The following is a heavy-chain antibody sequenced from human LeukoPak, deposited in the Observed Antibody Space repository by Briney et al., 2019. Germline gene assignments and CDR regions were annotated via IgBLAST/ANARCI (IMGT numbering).Heavy chain of an antibody. CDR3: ASFGGWYGGAFNY. D-gene: IGHD6-19*01. V-gene: IGHV3-7*02. J-gene: IGHJ4*02. Sequence: PGGSLRLSCAASGFTFSNYWMSWVRQAPGKGLEWVAYIKQDGSEKYYGDSVKGRFTISRDNAKNSLYLQMNSLRAEDTAVYYCASFGGWYGGAFNYWGQGTLLTVSS. CDR2: IKQDGSEK. CDR1: GFTFSNYW.